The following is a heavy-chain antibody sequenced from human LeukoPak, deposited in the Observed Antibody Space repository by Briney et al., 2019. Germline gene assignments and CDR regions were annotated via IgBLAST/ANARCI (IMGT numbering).Heavy chain of an antibody. CDR3: ANQGRIMITFGGVIV. Sequence: GGSLRLSCAASGFTFSSYAMSWVRQAPGKGPEWVSAISGSGGSTYYADSVKGRFTISRDNSKNTLYLQMNSLRAEDTAVYYCANQGRIMITFGGVIVRGQGTLVTVSS. D-gene: IGHD3-16*02. V-gene: IGHV3-23*01. CDR1: GFTFSSYA. J-gene: IGHJ4*02. CDR2: ISGSGGST.